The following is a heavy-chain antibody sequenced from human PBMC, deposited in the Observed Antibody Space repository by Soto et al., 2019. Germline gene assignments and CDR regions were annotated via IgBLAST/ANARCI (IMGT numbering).Heavy chain of an antibody. D-gene: IGHD3-9*01. J-gene: IGHJ6*02. V-gene: IGHV3-30*18. CDR2: ISYDGSNK. CDR1: GFTFSSYG. Sequence: GGSLRLSCAASGFTFSSYGMHWVRQAPGKGLEWVAVISYDGSNKYYADSVKGRFTISRDNSKNTLYLQMNSLRAEDTAVYYCAKAAYYDILTGYYRPYYYYGMDVWGQGTTVTVSS. CDR3: AKAAYYDILTGYYRPYYYYGMDV.